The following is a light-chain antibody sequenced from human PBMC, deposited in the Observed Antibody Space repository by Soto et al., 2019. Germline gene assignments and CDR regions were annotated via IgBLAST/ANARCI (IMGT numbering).Light chain of an antibody. V-gene: IGKV3-20*01. CDR2: GAS. CDR1: QSVSSSY. Sequence: ESVLTQSPGARSLSPGERATLSCRASQSVSSSYLAWYQQKPGQAPRLLIYGASSRATGIPDRFSGSGSGTDFTLTISRLEPEDFAVYYCQQYDSSPKTFGQGSKEDIK. CDR3: QQYDSSPKT. J-gene: IGKJ1*01.